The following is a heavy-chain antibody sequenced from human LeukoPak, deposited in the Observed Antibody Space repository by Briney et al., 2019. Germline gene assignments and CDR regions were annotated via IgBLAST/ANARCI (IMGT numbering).Heavy chain of an antibody. CDR1: GFTFSSYS. J-gene: IGHJ1*01. CDR3: AKVPGAYYDSSGYLQYFQH. D-gene: IGHD3-22*01. V-gene: IGHV3-23*01. CDR2: ISGSGGST. Sequence: QTGGSLRLSCAASGFTFSSYSMNWVRQAPGKGLEWVSAISGSGGSTYYADSVKGRFTISRDNSKNTLYLQMNSLRAEDTAVYYCAKVPGAYYDSSGYLQYFQHWGQGTLVTVSS.